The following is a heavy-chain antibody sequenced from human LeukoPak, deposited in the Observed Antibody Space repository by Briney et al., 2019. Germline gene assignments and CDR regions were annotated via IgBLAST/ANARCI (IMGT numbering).Heavy chain of an antibody. CDR3: ARWVSSYYYMDV. J-gene: IGHJ6*03. V-gene: IGHV3-21*01. CDR2: ISSSSSYI. D-gene: IGHD2/OR15-2a*01. CDR1: GFTFSSYS. Sequence: GGSLRLSCAASGFTFSSYSMNWVRQAPGKGLEWVSSISSSSSYIYYADSVKGRFTISRDNAKNSLYLQMSSLRAEDTAVYYCARWVSSYYYMDVWGKGTTVTVSS.